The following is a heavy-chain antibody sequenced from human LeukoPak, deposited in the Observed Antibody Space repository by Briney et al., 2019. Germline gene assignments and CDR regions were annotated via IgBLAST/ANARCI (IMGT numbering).Heavy chain of an antibody. D-gene: IGHD6-19*01. Sequence: AGGSLRLSCVGSGFTFSRYSMNWFRQAPGKGLERVSSISSRSTNIFYADSVKGRFTISRDNAKNSLYLQMNSLGAEDTAVYYCARDAQWLVPEGYFYYMDVWGKGTTVTVSS. V-gene: IGHV3-21*01. CDR1: GFTFSRYS. CDR2: ISSRSTNI. J-gene: IGHJ6*03. CDR3: ARDAQWLVPEGYFYYMDV.